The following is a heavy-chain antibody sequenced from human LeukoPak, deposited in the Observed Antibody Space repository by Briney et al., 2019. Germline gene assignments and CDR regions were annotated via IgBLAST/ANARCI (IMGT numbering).Heavy chain of an antibody. CDR2: IKQDGSEK. Sequence: GGSLRLSCAASGFTFSRYWMTWVRQAPGKGLEWVANIKQDGSEKYYVDSVKGRFTISRDNAKNSLYLQMNSLRAEDTAVYYCARERSGSYFDYWGQGTLVTVSS. CDR1: GFTFSRYW. V-gene: IGHV3-7*03. CDR3: ARERSGSYFDY. J-gene: IGHJ4*02. D-gene: IGHD1-26*01.